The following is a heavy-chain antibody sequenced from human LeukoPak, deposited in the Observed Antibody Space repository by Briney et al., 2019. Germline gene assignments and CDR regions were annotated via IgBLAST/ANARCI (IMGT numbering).Heavy chain of an antibody. D-gene: IGHD1-26*01. Sequence: SETLSLTCAVYGGSFSGYYWSWIRQPPGKGLEWIGEINHSGSTNYNPSLKSRVTISVDTSKNQFSLKLSSVTAADTAVYYCARARGGSYREYYFDYWGQGTLVTVSS. J-gene: IGHJ4*02. CDR1: GGSFSGYY. CDR2: INHSGST. CDR3: ARARGGSYREYYFDY. V-gene: IGHV4-34*01.